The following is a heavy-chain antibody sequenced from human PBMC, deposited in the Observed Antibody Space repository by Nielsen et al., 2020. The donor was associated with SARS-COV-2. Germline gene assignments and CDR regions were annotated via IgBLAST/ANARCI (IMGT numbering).Heavy chain of an antibody. CDR2: INPSGGST. J-gene: IGHJ4*02. Sequence: WVRQAPGQGLEWMGIINPSGGSTSYAQKFQGRVTMTRDTSTSTVYMELSSLRSEDTAVYCCAREGAVAGIDYWGQGTLVTVSS. CDR3: AREGAVAGIDY. D-gene: IGHD6-19*01. V-gene: IGHV1-46*01.